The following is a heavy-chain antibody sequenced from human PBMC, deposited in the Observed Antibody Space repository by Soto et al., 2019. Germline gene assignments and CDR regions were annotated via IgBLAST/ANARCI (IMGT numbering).Heavy chain of an antibody. CDR2: ISAYNGNT. D-gene: IGHD3-16*01. CDR1: RYTFTSYG. CDR3: ARGPHYDYIWGSELLDFDY. Sequence: ASVKVSCKAPRYTFTSYGLSWVRHAPGQGLEWMGWISAYNGNTNYAQKLQGRVTMTTDTSTSTAYMELRSLRSDDTAVYYCARGPHYDYIWGSELLDFDYWVQGTLVTGSS. V-gene: IGHV1-18*01. J-gene: IGHJ4*02.